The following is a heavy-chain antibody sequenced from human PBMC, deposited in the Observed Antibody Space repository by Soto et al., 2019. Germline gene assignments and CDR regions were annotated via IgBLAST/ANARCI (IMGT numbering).Heavy chain of an antibody. CDR1: GFSISSSY. Sequence: GGSLRLSCATSGFSISSSYMNWVRRAPGKGLEWVSVIYSAGNTYYADSVRGRFTISRDSSKNTLYLQMTRLRAEDTALYFCTSGHDYDSSGGYYFEYWGQGTLVTVSS. D-gene: IGHD3-22*01. J-gene: IGHJ4*02. CDR2: IYSAGNT. CDR3: TSGHDYDSSGGYYFEY. V-gene: IGHV3-53*01.